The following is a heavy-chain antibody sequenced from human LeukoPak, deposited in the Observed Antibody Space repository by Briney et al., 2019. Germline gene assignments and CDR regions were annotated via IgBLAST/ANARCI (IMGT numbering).Heavy chain of an antibody. D-gene: IGHD6-19*01. J-gene: IGHJ4*02. CDR2: IYYSGST. V-gene: IGHV4-39*07. CDR1: GGSISSSSYY. CDR3: ARGAVAAQFDY. Sequence: SETLSLTCTVSGGSISSSSYYWGWIRQPPGKGLEWIGSIYYSGSTYYNPSLKSRVTISVDTSKNQFSLGLSSVTAADTAVYYCARGAVAAQFDYWGQGTLVTVSS.